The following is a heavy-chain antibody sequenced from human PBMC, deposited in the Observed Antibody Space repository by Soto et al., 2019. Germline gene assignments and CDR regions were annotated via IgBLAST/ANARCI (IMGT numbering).Heavy chain of an antibody. CDR3: TKHMIALATASIY. CDR1: GFTFNSYA. CDR2: ISRGGDVT. D-gene: IGHD3-16*01. V-gene: IGHV3-23*01. J-gene: IGHJ4*02. Sequence: PGGSLRLSFVCSGFTFNSYAMSWVRQAPGKGLEWVSAISRGGDVTNYADSVKGRFTISRDNSKNTLLLQMNSLRAEDTAVYYCTKHMIALATASIYWGQGALVTVSS.